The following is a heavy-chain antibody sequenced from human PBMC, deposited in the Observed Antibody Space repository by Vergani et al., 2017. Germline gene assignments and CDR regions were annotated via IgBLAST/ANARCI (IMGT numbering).Heavy chain of an antibody. CDR1: GFTFSSYA. CDR3: AGMITFGGVIARNWFDP. Sequence: EVQLLESGGGLVQPGGSLRLSCAASGFTFSSYAMSWVRQAPGKGLEWVSAISGSGGSTYYADSVKGRFTISRDNSKNTLYLQMDSLRAEDTAVYYWAGMITFGGVIARNWFDPWGQGTLVTVSS. D-gene: IGHD3-16*02. CDR2: ISGSGGST. V-gene: IGHV3-23*01. J-gene: IGHJ5*02.